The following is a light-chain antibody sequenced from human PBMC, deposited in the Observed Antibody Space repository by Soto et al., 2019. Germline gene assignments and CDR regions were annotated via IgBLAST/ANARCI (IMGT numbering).Light chain of an antibody. J-gene: IGLJ2*01. CDR3: SSYAGSDNFVL. V-gene: IGLV2-8*01. CDR2: DLI. Sequence: QSVLTQPPSASGSPGQSVTISCTGTSSDVGAYNYVSWYQQHPGKAPKLMIYDLIKRPSGVPDRFSGSKSGNTASLTVSGLQAEDEADYYCSSYAGSDNFVLFGGGTKVTVL. CDR1: SSDVGAYNY.